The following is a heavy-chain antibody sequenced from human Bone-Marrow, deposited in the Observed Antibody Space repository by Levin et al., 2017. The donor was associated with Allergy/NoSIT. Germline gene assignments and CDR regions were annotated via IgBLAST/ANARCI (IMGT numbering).Heavy chain of an antibody. J-gene: IGHJ5*02. D-gene: IGHD3-10*01. CDR3: ARGNYGSETYYENDYFDP. V-gene: IGHV4-61*01. Sequence: SETLSLTRTVSGGSGTSGPYYWTWIRQTPGKGLEWIGYIYYSGYTNYNPSLESRVTISVDTSKNQFSLKLTSVTAADTAVYYCARGNYGSETYYENDYFDPWGQGVLVAVSS. CDR2: IYYSGYT. CDR1: GGSGTSGPYY.